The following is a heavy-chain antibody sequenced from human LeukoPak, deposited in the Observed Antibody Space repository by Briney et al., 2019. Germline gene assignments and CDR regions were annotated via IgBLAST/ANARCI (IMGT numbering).Heavy chain of an antibody. CDR2: IYHSGST. V-gene: IGHV4-38-2*01. J-gene: IGHJ5*02. D-gene: IGHD3-9*01. Sequence: SETLSLTCAVSGYSICSGYYWGWIRQPPGKGLEWIGSIYHSGSTYCNPSLKSRVTISVDTSKNQFSLKLSSVTAADTAVYYCARKDVRYFDWLSDNWFDPWGQGTLVTVSS. CDR3: ARKDVRYFDWLSDNWFDP. CDR1: GYSICSGYY.